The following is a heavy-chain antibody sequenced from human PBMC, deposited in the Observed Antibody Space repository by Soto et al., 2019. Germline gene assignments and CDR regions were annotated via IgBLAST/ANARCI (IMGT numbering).Heavy chain of an antibody. CDR2: ISYDGSNK. CDR3: ASGGYGVSNPAWY. J-gene: IGHJ4*02. Sequence: GGSLRLSCAASGFTFSSYAMHWVRQAPGKGLEWVAVISYDGSNKYYADSVKGRFTISRDNSKNTLYLQMNSLRAEDTAVYYCASGGYGVSNPAWYWGQGTLVTVSS. V-gene: IGHV3-30-3*01. CDR1: GFTFSSYA. D-gene: IGHD4-17*01.